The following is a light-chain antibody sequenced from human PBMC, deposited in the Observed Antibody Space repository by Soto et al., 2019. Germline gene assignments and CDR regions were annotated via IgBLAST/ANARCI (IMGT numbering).Light chain of an antibody. J-gene: IGKJ5*01. CDR2: GAS. V-gene: IGKV3D-20*02. Sequence: EIVLTQSPRTLSPSPAARAALXWRTSQSVSNNYLAWYQQKPGQAPRLLIYGASSRATGIPDRFSGSVSGTGFTLTISRLEPEDFAVYYCQQRSNWPPITFGQGTRLGIK. CDR3: QQRSNWPPIT. CDR1: QSVSNNY.